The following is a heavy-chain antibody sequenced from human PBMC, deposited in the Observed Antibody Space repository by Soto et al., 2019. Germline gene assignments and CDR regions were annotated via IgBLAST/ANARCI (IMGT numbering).Heavy chain of an antibody. V-gene: IGHV3-33*06. CDR1: GLTFSSYG. D-gene: IGHD6-19*01. CDR3: AKDGPRLIAVAVFQH. CDR2: IRGGGSSR. J-gene: IGHJ1*01. Sequence: GGSLRLSCEASGLTFSSYGMHWVRQAPGKGLEWVAAIRGGGSSRYYADSVKGRFTISRDNSKNTLYLQMNSLRAEDTAVYYCAKDGPRLIAVAVFQHWGQGTLVTVSS.